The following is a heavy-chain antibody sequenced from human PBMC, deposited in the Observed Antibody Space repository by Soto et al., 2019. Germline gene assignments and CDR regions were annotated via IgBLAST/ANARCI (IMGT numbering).Heavy chain of an antibody. V-gene: IGHV1-24*01. J-gene: IGHJ5*02. CDR1: GYRLTELL. CDR3: ATDNYYDNSGYSWFDP. D-gene: IGHD3-22*01. CDR2: FDPEDDET. Sequence: VKVSCKVSGYRLTELLIHCVRHAQRKVLEWMGGFDPEDDETIYAQKFQGRVTMTEDTSTDTAYMELTSLRSEDTAVYYCATDNYYDNSGYSWFDPWGQGTLVTVSS.